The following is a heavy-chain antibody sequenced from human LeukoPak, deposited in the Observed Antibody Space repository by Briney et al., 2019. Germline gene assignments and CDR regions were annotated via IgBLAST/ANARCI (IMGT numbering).Heavy chain of an antibody. J-gene: IGHJ4*02. D-gene: IGHD2-2*02. CDR2: ISGSGGST. CDR1: GFTFSSYA. CDR3: AKGNLGYCSSTSCYSEYYFDY. Sequence: PGGSLRLSCEASGFTFSSYAMSWVRQAPGKGLEWVSAISGSGGSTYYADSVKGRFTISRDNSKNTLYLQMNSLRAEDTAVYYCAKGNLGYCSSTSCYSEYYFDYWGQGTLVTVSS. V-gene: IGHV3-23*01.